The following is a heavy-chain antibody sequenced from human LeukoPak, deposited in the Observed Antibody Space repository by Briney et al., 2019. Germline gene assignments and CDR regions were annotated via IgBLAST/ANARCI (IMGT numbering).Heavy chain of an antibody. J-gene: IGHJ4*02. CDR1: GGSISSYY. Sequence: SETLSLTCTVSGGSISSYYWSWIRQPPGKGLEWIGYIYYSGSTNYNPSLKSRVTISVDTSKNQFSLKLSSVTAADTAVYYCARGIADPYSFDSWGQGTLVTVSS. CDR2: IYYSGST. V-gene: IGHV4-59*01. D-gene: IGHD6-13*01. CDR3: ARGIADPYSFDS.